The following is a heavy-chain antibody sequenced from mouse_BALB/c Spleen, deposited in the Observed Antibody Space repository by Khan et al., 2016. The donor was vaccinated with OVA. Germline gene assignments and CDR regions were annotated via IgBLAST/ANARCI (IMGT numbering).Heavy chain of an antibody. Sequence: QVQLKQSGPGLVAPSRSLSITCTVSGFSLTTYGVHWVRQPPGKGLEWLVGIWSDGSTTYNSELKSRLSTSKDNTKSQVFLKMNSLQTDYTAMYYCARGGFYAMDYWGQGTSVTVSS. CDR2: IWSDGST. V-gene: IGHV2-6*02. J-gene: IGHJ4*01. CDR1: GFSLTTYG. CDR3: ARGGFYAMDY.